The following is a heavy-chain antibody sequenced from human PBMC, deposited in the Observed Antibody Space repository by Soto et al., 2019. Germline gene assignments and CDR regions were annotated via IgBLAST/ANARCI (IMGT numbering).Heavy chain of an antibody. CDR3: VRLDTTTTTILSY. V-gene: IGHV4-39*01. CDR1: GASIRSNNYY. J-gene: IGHJ4*02. D-gene: IGHD4-17*01. CDR2: ILYSGST. Sequence: PSETLSLTCSVSGASIRSNNYYWGWIRQPPGRGLEWIGSILYSGSTYYNPSLKSRGDISADTSKNQISLRLTSVTAADTAVYFCVRLDTTTTTILSYWGQGALVTVSS.